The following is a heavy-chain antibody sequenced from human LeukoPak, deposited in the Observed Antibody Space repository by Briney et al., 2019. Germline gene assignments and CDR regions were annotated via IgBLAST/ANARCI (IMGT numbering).Heavy chain of an antibody. CDR3: ASREAKAGQQLVLVLDY. CDR2: INHSGST. D-gene: IGHD6-13*01. V-gene: IGHV4-34*01. J-gene: IGHJ4*02. CDR1: GGSFSGYY. Sequence: SETLSLTCAVYGGSFSGYYWSWIRQPPAKGLEWIGEINHSGSTNYNPYLKSRVTISVDTSKNQFSLKLSSVTAADTAVYYCASREAKAGQQLVLVLDYWGQGTLVTVSS.